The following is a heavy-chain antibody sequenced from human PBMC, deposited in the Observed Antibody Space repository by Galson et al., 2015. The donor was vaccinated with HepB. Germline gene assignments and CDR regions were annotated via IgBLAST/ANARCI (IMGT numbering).Heavy chain of an antibody. CDR3: ARGLGIAVAGTFVY. J-gene: IGHJ4*02. CDR1: GGAFSSYA. D-gene: IGHD6-19*01. Sequence: SVKVSCKASGGAFSSYAISWVRQAPGQGLEWMGGIIPISGTANYAQKFQGRVTITADESTSTAYMELSSLRSEDTAVYYCARGLGIAVAGTFVYWGQGTLVTVSS. CDR2: IIPISGTA. V-gene: IGHV1-69*13.